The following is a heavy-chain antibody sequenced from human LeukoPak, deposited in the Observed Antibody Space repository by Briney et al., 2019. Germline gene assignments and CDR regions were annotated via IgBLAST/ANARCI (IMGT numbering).Heavy chain of an antibody. V-gene: IGHV3-48*03. CDR3: AKSLRGVYYYGMDV. J-gene: IGHJ6*02. CDR1: GFTFSDFE. D-gene: IGHD3-10*01. Sequence: QPGGSLRLSCAASGFTFSDFEMNWVRQAAGKGLEWVSYISVTGSTVYYADSVKGRFTISRDNSKNTLYLQMNSLRAEDTAVYYCAKSLRGVYYYGMDVWGQGTTVTVSS. CDR2: ISVTGSTV.